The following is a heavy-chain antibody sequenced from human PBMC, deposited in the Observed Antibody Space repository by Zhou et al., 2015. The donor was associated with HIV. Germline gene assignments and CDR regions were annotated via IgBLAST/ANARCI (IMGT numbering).Heavy chain of an antibody. CDR3: ARDDGSSGYNHYYYYGMDV. Sequence: QVQLVQSGAEVKKPGSSVKVSCKASGGTFSSYAISWVRQAPGQGLEWMGGIIPIFGTANYAQKFQGRVTITADESTSTAYMELSSLRSEDTAVYYCARDDGSSGYNHYYYYGMDVWGQGYHGSPSP. V-gene: IGHV1-69*12. CDR2: IIPIFGTA. D-gene: IGHD3-22*01. J-gene: IGHJ6*02. CDR1: GGTFSSYA.